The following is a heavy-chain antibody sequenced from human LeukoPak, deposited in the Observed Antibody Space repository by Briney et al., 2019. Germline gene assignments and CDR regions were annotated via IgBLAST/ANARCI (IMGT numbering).Heavy chain of an antibody. D-gene: IGHD1-26*01. J-gene: IGHJ6*03. CDR3: ARDLGRYPYYYMDV. CDR2: ISAYNGNT. CDR1: GYTFTSYG. V-gene: IGHV1-18*01. Sequence: WASVKVSCKASGYTFTSYGISWVRQAPGQGLEWMGWISAYNGNTNYAQKLQGRVTMTTDTSTSTAYMELRSLRSDYTAVYYCARDLGRYPYYYMDVWGKGTTVTISS.